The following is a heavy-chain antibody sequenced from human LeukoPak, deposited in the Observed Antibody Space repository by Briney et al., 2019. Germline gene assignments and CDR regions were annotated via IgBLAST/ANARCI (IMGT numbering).Heavy chain of an antibody. V-gene: IGHV4-39*07. D-gene: IGHD3-10*01. CDR1: GGSISSNNDY. J-gene: IGHJ4*02. Sequence: SETLSLTCTVSGGSISSNNDYWGWIRQPPGKGLEWIGSIYYSGTTHYNPSLKSRVTISIDTSKNEFSLNLRSMTAADTAVYYCARTITMIRGVIRIRDFDSWGQGTLVTVSS. CDR3: ARTITMIRGVIRIRDFDS. CDR2: IYYSGTT.